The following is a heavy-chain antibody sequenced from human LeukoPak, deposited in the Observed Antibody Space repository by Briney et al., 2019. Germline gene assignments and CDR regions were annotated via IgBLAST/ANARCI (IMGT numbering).Heavy chain of an antibody. CDR3: AKAVVVVPAATPFDY. J-gene: IGHJ4*02. CDR1: GFTFSSYA. D-gene: IGHD2-2*01. Sequence: PGGSLRLSCAASGFTFSSYAMSWVRQAPGKGLEWVSTISGSGGATYYADSVKGRFTTSRDNSKITLYLQMNGLRAEDTALFYCAKAVVVVPAATPFDYWGLGTLVTVSS. CDR2: ISGSGGAT. V-gene: IGHV3-23*01.